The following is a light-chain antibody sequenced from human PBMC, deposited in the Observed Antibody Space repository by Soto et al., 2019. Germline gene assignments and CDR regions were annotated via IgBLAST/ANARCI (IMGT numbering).Light chain of an antibody. J-gene: IGKJ2*01. CDR1: QFISNY. CDR2: AAS. CDR3: QQSYSAYT. Sequence: DIQMTQSPSSLSASVGDRVTFTCRASQFISNYLNWYQQKPGKAPTLLIYAASHLRSGVPSRCSGRSSATDFTLTISRLQPDDFATYYCQQSYSAYTFGQGTRVEIK. V-gene: IGKV1-39*01.